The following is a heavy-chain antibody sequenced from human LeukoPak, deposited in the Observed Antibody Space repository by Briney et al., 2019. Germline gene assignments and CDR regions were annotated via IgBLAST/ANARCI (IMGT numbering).Heavy chain of an antibody. Sequence: PSETLSLTCTVSGGSISSSSYYWGWIRQPPGKGLEWIGSIYYSGSTYYNPSLKSRVTISVDTSKSQFSLKLSSVTAADTAVYYCARLDCSSTSCYALDYWGQGTLVTVSS. CDR1: GGSISSSSYY. D-gene: IGHD2-2*01. J-gene: IGHJ4*02. CDR3: ARLDCSSTSCYALDY. CDR2: IYYSGST. V-gene: IGHV4-39*01.